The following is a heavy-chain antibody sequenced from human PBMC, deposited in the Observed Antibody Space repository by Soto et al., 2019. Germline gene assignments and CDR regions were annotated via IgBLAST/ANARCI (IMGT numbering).Heavy chain of an antibody. Sequence: SLRLSCAASGFTFDDYAMHWVRQAPGKGLELVSGISWNSGSIGYADSVKGRFTISRDNAKNSLYLQMNSLRAEDTALYYCAKDQGYCSGDICYYFDYWGQGTLVTVSS. J-gene: IGHJ4*02. CDR2: ISWNSGSI. CDR1: GFTFDDYA. V-gene: IGHV3-9*01. D-gene: IGHD2-15*01. CDR3: AKDQGYCSGDICYYFDY.